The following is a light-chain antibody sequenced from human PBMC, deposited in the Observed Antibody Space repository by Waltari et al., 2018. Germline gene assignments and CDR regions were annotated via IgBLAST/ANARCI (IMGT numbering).Light chain of an antibody. CDR2: DTD. CDR3: SLYYGDARWV. J-gene: IGLJ3*02. Sequence: VLTQEPSLTVSPGGTVTLTCDSTTGVVTTKYYPNWSQQKPGQSPRTLIYDTDKKHSCTPALFSGSLLGGKAALTLSNVQPEDEADYYCSLYYGDARWVFGGGTKLTVL. CDR1: TGVVTTKYY. V-gene: IGLV7-43*01.